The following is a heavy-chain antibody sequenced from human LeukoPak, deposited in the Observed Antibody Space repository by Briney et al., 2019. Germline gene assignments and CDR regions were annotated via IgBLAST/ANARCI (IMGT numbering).Heavy chain of an antibody. CDR1: GFTFSNYW. V-gene: IGHV3-74*01. CDR3: ARDDDCSGGSCYGY. J-gene: IGHJ4*02. Sequence: PGGSLRLSCAASGFTFSNYWMHWVRQGPGKGLVWVARISSDGSSTSYADSVKGRFTISRDNAKNTLNLQMNSLRAEDTAVYYCARDDDCSGGSCYGYWGQGTLVTVSS. CDR2: ISSDGSST. D-gene: IGHD2-15*01.